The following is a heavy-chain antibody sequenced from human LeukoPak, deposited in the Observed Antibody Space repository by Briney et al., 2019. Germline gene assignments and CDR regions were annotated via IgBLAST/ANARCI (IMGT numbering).Heavy chain of an antibody. CDR3: ARSRQASGLLSS. Sequence: MASQTLSLTCTVSGGVITSGGYSWNWIRQPPGKGLEWIGCIYDRGPAYYNPSLKSRFTISVDRPKNQFFLNVTSLTAADTAVYYCARSRQASGLLSSWGQGTRVVVSS. CDR2: IYDRGPA. D-gene: IGHD3-10*01. CDR1: GGVITSGGYS. V-gene: IGHV4-30-2*01. J-gene: IGHJ5*02.